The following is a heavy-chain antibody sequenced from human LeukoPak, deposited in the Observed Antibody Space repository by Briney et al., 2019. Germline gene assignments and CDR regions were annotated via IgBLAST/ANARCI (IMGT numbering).Heavy chain of an antibody. Sequence: SETLSLTCTVSSGSISTYYWRWIRQPPGRGLEWIGYIYYIGSTNYNPSLKSRVTISVDTSRNQFSLKLTSVTAADTSVYYCARHRPCYYDFDYWGQGTLVTVSS. D-gene: IGHD1-26*01. CDR1: SGSISTYY. V-gene: IGHV4-59*08. CDR3: ARHRPCYYDFDY. CDR2: IYYIGST. J-gene: IGHJ4*02.